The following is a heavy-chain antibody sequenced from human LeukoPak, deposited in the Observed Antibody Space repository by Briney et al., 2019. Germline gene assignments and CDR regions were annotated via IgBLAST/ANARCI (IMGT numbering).Heavy chain of an antibody. V-gene: IGHV1-69*13. Sequence: SVNVSCKASGGSFSSYGISWVRQAPGQGLEWMGGVLPIFGITNYAQRFQGRVTITADESRSTAYMELSSLTSDDTAVYYCARDLLPMTKAGVVNDWGQGSLVIVSA. D-gene: IGHD3-3*01. CDR2: VLPIFGIT. CDR1: GGSFSSYG. CDR3: ARDLLPMTKAGVVND. J-gene: IGHJ4*02.